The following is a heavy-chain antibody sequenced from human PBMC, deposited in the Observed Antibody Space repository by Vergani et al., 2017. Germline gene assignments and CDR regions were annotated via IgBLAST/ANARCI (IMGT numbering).Heavy chain of an antibody. CDR1: GFTFSTYA. CDR2: ISSSSSYI. V-gene: IGHV3-21*04. Sequence: EVQLLESGGGLVQPGGSLRLSCAASGFTFSTYAMTWVRQAPGKGLEWVSSISSSSSYIYYADSVKGRFTISRDNAKNSLYLQISSLKAEDTAVYYCVRPAKPAEEIYYGSGSYYKVWFDSWGQGTLVTVSS. J-gene: IGHJ5*01. D-gene: IGHD3-10*01. CDR3: VRPAKPAEEIYYGSGSYYKVWFDS.